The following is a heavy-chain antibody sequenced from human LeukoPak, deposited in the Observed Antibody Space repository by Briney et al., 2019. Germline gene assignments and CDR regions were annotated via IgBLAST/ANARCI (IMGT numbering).Heavy chain of an antibody. CDR3: ARDQEGFDY. V-gene: IGHV1-46*01. J-gene: IGHJ4*02. CDR1: GYTFTINY. Sequence: ASVTVSFTSSGYTFTINYIHWVRQAPGQGLEWMGMIYPRDGSTSYAQKFQGRVTVTRDTSTSTVHMELSGLRSEDTAVYYCARDQEGFDYWGQGTLVTVSS. CDR2: IYPRDGST.